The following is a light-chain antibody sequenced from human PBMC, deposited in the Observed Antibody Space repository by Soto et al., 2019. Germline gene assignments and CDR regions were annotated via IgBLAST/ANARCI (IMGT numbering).Light chain of an antibody. Sequence: DIQMTQSPSTLSASVGDRVTITCRASQSMNDWLAWYQQKPGKAPKVLIYDASSLQSGVPSRFSGSGSGTEFTLTIDSLQSDYVAIYYCLRYNAFSQTFGQGTKVEI. CDR2: DAS. CDR1: QSMNDW. CDR3: LRYNAFSQT. V-gene: IGKV1-5*01. J-gene: IGKJ1*01.